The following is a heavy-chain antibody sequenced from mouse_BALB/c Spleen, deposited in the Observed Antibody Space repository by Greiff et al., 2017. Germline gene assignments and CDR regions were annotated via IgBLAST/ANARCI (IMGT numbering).Heavy chain of an antibody. CDR2: ISSGSSTI. Sequence: EVKLMESGGGLVQPGGSRKLSCAASGFTFSSFGMHWVRQAPEKGLEWVAYISSGSSTIYYADTVKGRFTISRDNPKNTLFLQMTSLRSEDTAMYYCARGDGNFLAYWGQGTLVTVSA. V-gene: IGHV5-17*02. CDR1: GFTFSSFG. CDR3: ARGDGNFLAY. D-gene: IGHD2-1*01. J-gene: IGHJ3*01.